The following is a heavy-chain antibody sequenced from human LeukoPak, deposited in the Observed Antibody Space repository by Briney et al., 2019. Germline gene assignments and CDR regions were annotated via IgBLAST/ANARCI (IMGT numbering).Heavy chain of an antibody. Sequence: SETLSLTCTVSGGSISSYYWSWIRQPPGKGLEWIASGDYSGGTYYNPSLESRVTISADMSKNQFSLKLSSVTAADTAVYYCARERGEEYSSGWYKRNYFDNWGQGTRVTVSS. V-gene: IGHV4-39*07. D-gene: IGHD6-19*01. CDR3: ARERGEEYSSGWYKRNYFDN. CDR1: GGSISSYY. J-gene: IGHJ4*02. CDR2: GDYSGGT.